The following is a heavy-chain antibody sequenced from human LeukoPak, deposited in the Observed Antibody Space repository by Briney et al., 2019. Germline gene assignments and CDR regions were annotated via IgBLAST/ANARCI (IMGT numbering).Heavy chain of an antibody. CDR3: ARGKSNTYQSLFDY. J-gene: IGHJ4*02. CDR2: ISYDGSNK. Sequence: GGSLRLSCAASGFTFSSYGMHWVRQAPGKGLEWVAVISYDGSNKYYADSVKGRFTISRDNAKTSLYLQMNSLRAEDAAVYYCARGKSNTYQSLFDYWGQGILVTVSS. V-gene: IGHV3-30*03. D-gene: IGHD2-2*01. CDR1: GFTFSSYG.